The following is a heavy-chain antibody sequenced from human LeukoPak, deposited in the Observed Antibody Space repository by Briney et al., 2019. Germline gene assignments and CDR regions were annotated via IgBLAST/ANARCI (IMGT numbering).Heavy chain of an antibody. CDR3: ARGTPTKGMDV. CDR2: KWYDGSNK. J-gene: IGHJ6*04. D-gene: IGHD2-2*01. V-gene: IGHV3-33*01. CDR1: GFTFSSYG. Sequence: GGSLRLSCAASGFTFSSYGMHWVRQAPGKGLEWVAVKWYDGSNKYYADSVKGRFTISRDNSKNTLYLQMNSLRAEDTAVYYCARGTPTKGMDVWGKGTTVTVSS.